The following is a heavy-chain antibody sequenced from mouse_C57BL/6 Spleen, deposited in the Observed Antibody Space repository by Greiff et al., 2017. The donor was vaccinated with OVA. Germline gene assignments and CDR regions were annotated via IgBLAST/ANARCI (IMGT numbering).Heavy chain of an antibody. CDR2: IDPNCGGT. D-gene: IGHD1-1*01. CDR1: GYTFTRYW. J-gene: IGHJ3*01. Sequence: VQLLQPGAELVQPGASVKLSCKASGYTFTRYWLHWVKQRPGRGLEWIGRIDPNCGGTTYNEKFQSKATLTVDTPSSTAYMPLSGLTSEASADYECARGDYYGSSYDRGAYWGQGTLVTVSA. CDR3: ARGDYYGSSYDRGAY. V-gene: IGHV1-72*01.